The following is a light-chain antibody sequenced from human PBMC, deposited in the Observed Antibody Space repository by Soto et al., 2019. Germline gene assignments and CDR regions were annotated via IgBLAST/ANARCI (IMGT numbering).Light chain of an antibody. CDR3: SSYTSSSTPGV. CDR2: DVT. V-gene: IGLV2-14*01. CDR1: SKDVGGYNY. Sequence: SVLTQPAPGSWAPGQSIPLSLPGTSKDVGGYNYVSWYQQHPGKAPKLMIYDVTNRPSGVSNRFSGSKSGNAASLTISGLQAEDEADYYCSSYTSSSTPGVFGTGTKVTVL. J-gene: IGLJ1*01.